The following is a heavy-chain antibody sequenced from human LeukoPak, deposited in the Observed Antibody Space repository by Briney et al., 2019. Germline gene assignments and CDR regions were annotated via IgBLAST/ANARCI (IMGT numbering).Heavy chain of an antibody. Sequence: PGGSLRLSCAASGFTFSSYAMSWVRQAPGKGLEWVSAISGSGGSTYYADSVKGRFTISRDNSKNTLYLQMNSLRAEDTAVYYCAKVRIFGVVRYYFDYWGQGTLVTVSS. CDR1: GFTFSSYA. CDR3: AKVRIFGVVRYYFDY. CDR2: ISGSGGST. D-gene: IGHD3-3*01. V-gene: IGHV3-23*01. J-gene: IGHJ4*02.